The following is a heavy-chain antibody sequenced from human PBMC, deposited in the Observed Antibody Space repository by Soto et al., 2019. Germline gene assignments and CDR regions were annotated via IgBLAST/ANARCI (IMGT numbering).Heavy chain of an antibody. J-gene: IGHJ5*02. CDR2: IYYSGST. Sequence: QVQLQESGPGLVKPSQTLSLTCTVSGGSISSGGYYWSWIRQHPGKGLEWIGYIYYSGSTYYNPSLNSRVTISVDTSKIPFSLKLSSVTAADTAVYYCARAPALGWFDPWGQGTLVTVSS. V-gene: IGHV4-31*03. CDR1: GGSISSGGYY. CDR3: ARAPALGWFDP.